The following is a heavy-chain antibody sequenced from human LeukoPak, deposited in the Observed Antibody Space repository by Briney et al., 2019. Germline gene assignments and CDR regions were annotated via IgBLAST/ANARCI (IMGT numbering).Heavy chain of an antibody. CDR1: GFTVSSNY. J-gene: IGHJ4*02. V-gene: IGHV3-66*01. D-gene: IGHD5-12*01. CDR3: AKGLVASIMGYFDY. CDR2: IYSGGST. Sequence: PGGSLRLSCAASGFTVSSNYMSWVRQAPGKGLEWVSVIYSGGSTYYADSVKGRFTISRDNSKNTLYLQMNSLRAEDTAVYYCAKGLVASIMGYFDYWGQGTLVTVSS.